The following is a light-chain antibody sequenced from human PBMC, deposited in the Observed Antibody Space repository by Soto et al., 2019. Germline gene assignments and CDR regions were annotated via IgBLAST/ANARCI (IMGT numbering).Light chain of an antibody. CDR1: ISDVGRYNF. Sequence: QSALTQPPSASGSPGQSVTISCTGTISDVGRYNFVSWYQQHPGKAPKLMIYEVNKRPSGVPDRFSGSKSGDTASLTVSGLQAEDEADYYCSSYASGNVVFGGGTQLTVL. CDR3: SSYASGNVV. J-gene: IGLJ2*01. CDR2: EVN. V-gene: IGLV2-8*01.